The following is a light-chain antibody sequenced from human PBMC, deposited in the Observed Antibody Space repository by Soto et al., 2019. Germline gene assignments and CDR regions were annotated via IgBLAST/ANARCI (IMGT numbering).Light chain of an antibody. CDR2: GNS. CDR1: SSNIGAGYG. Sequence: QSVLTQPPSVSGAPGQRVTISCTVSSSNIGAGYGVHWYQQLPGAAPKLLIYGNSNRPSGVPDRFSGSQSDTSASLAITGLQAEDEADYYCQTADTSLSVVFGGGTKLTVL. J-gene: IGLJ2*01. CDR3: QTADTSLSVV. V-gene: IGLV1-40*01.